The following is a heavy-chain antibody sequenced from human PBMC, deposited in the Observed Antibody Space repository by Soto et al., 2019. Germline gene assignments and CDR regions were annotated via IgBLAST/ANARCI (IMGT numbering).Heavy chain of an antibody. J-gene: IGHJ4*02. CDR3: ARDDYSSSFNRFDY. CDR2: IWYDGSNK. CDR1: GFNCSSYG. Sequence: GGSLRLSCAAAGFNCSSYGMHWVRQAPGKGLEWVAVIWYDGSNKYYADSVKGRFTISRDNSKNTLYLQMNSLRAEDTAVYYCARDDYSSSFNRFDYWGQGTLVTVSS. V-gene: IGHV3-33*01. D-gene: IGHD6-13*01.